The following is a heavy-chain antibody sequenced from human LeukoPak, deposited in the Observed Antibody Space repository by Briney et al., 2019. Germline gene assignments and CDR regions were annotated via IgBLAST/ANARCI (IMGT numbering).Heavy chain of an antibody. Sequence: GGSLRLSCAASGFSVGDKYMSWVRQAPGKGLEWVSLIYSAGDTFYSDSVRRRFTVSRDNSKNTLYLQMNSLRAEDTAFYYCARDSNSFPNFFDLWGQGTLVTVSS. CDR1: GFSVGDKY. CDR2: IYSAGDT. CDR3: ARDSNSFPNFFDL. V-gene: IGHV3-53*01. D-gene: IGHD4-23*01. J-gene: IGHJ4*02.